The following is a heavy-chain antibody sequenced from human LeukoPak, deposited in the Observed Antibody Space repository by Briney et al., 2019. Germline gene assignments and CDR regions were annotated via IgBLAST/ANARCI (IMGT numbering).Heavy chain of an antibody. V-gene: IGHV3-23*01. Sequence: GGSLRLSCAASGFTSSSYAMSWVRQAPGKGLEWVSAISGSGGSTYYADSVKGRFTISRDNSKNTLYLQMNSLGAEDTAVYYCAKSRTGPYFDYWGQGTLVSVSS. D-gene: IGHD1-1*01. CDR3: AKSRTGPYFDY. J-gene: IGHJ4*02. CDR2: ISGSGGST. CDR1: GFTSSSYA.